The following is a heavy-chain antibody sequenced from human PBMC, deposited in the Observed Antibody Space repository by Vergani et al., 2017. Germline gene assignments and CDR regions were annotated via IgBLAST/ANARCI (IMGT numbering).Heavy chain of an antibody. CDR2: IWYDGSNK. CDR3: AGWGRWERPAKVSGKNAFDI. CDR1: GFTFSSYG. V-gene: IGHV3-33*01. Sequence: VQLVESGGGVVRPGGSLRLSCAASGFTFSSYGMHWVRQAPGKGLEWVAVIWYDGSNKYYADSVKGRFTISRDNSKNTLYLQMNSLRAEDTSVYYGAGWGRWERPAKVSGKNAFDIWGQGTMVTVSS. J-gene: IGHJ3*02. D-gene: IGHD1-26*01.